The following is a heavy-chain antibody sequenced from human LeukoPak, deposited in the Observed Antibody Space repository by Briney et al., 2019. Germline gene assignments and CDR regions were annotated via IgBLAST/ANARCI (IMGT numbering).Heavy chain of an antibody. J-gene: IGHJ4*02. CDR2: ISWNSGSI. CDR3: AKGDSSGYYKGLIDY. Sequence: GRSLRLSCAASGFTFDDYAMHWVRQAPGKGLEWVSGISWNSGSIVYADSVKGRFTISRDNAKNSLYLQMNSLRAEDTALYYCAKGDSSGYYKGLIDYWGQGTLVTVSS. D-gene: IGHD3-22*01. V-gene: IGHV3-9*01. CDR1: GFTFDDYA.